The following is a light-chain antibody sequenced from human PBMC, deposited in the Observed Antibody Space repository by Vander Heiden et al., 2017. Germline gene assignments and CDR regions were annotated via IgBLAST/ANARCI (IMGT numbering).Light chain of an antibody. CDR1: SRNIGSYKF. CDR3: CSYAGSGTVV. Sequence: QSGLTQLASVSGSLGQSITISCTGTSRNIGSYKFVSWYQRHPGTAPRLIIFEVTKRPSGVSNRFSGSKSGNTASLTISGLQAEDEADYFCCSYAGSGTVVFGGGTKTTVL. V-gene: IGLV2-23*02. J-gene: IGLJ2*01. CDR2: EVT.